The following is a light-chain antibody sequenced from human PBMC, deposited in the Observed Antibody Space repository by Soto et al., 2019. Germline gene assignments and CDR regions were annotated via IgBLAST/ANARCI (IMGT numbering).Light chain of an antibody. CDR1: LSISSH. CDR3: QQRINWPLT. J-gene: IGKJ4*01. Sequence: EIVLTQSPATLSLSPGETGTLSCRASLSISSHLAWYQHKPGQAPRLLSYGASNRATGIPARFSGRGSGTDFTLTISSLEPEDFTVYYCQQRINWPLTFGGGTKVDIK. V-gene: IGKV3-11*01. CDR2: GAS.